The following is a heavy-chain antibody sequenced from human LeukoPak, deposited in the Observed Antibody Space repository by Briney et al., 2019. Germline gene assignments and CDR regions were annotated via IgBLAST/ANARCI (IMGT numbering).Heavy chain of an antibody. CDR3: AKDPGIVGATYFDY. CDR2: ISGSGGST. Sequence: GRSLRLSCAASGFTFSSYAMSWVRQAPGKGLEWVSAISGSGGSTYYADSVKGRFTISRDNSKNTLYLQMNSLRAEDTAVYYCAKDPGIVGATYFDYWGQGTLVTVSS. J-gene: IGHJ4*02. D-gene: IGHD1-26*01. V-gene: IGHV3-23*01. CDR1: GFTFSSYA.